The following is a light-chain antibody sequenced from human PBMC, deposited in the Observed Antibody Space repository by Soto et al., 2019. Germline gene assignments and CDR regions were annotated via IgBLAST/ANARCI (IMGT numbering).Light chain of an antibody. CDR2: EVN. V-gene: IGLV2-8*01. J-gene: IGLJ2*01. CDR1: SSDVGNSNY. Sequence: QSALTQPPSASGSPGQSVTISCTGTSSDVGNSNYVSWYQQHPGKAPKLMIYEVNKRPSGVPDRFSGSKSGNTASLTVSGLQLEDEADYYCSSSAGSNNLVFGGGTQLTV. CDR3: SSSAGSNNLV.